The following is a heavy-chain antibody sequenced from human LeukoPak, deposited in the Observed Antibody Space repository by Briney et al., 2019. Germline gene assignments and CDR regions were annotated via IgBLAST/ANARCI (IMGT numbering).Heavy chain of an antibody. V-gene: IGHV4-34*01. CDR1: GGSFSGYY. Sequence: SETLSLTCAVYGGSFSGYYWSWIRQPPGKGLEWIGEINHSGSTNYNPSLKSRVTISVDTSKNQFSLKLSSVTAADTAVYYCARDRPYYYDSSGYDAFDIWGQGTMVTVSS. J-gene: IGHJ3*02. D-gene: IGHD3-22*01. CDR2: INHSGST. CDR3: ARDRPYYYDSSGYDAFDI.